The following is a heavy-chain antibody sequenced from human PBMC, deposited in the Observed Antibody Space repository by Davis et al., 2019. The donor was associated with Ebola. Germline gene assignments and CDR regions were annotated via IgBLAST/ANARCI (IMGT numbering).Heavy chain of an antibody. J-gene: IGHJ4*02. Sequence: GESLKISCAASGFAFNSYGMHWVRQAPGKGLEWVAVISYDGNSKKYADSVKGRFTISRDNSKNTLYLEMNNLRPGDTAVFYCAKDAWVVGSGIFDYWGQGNLVVVSS. CDR3: AKDAWVVGSGIFDY. CDR2: ISYDGNSK. D-gene: IGHD1-26*01. V-gene: IGHV3-30*18. CDR1: GFAFNSYG.